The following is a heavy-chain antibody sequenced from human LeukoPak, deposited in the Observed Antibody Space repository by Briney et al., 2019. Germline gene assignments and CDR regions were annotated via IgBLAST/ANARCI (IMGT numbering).Heavy chain of an antibody. J-gene: IGHJ4*02. CDR3: AKGPLPGAVAGTPVDY. CDR1: GFTFSGYA. D-gene: IGHD6-19*01. Sequence: TGGSLRLSCAASGFTFSGYAMRWVRQAPGKGLEWVSAISGSGGSTYYADSVKGRFTISRDNSKNTLYLQMNSLRAEDTAVYYCAKGPLPGAVAGTPVDYWGQGTLVTVSS. CDR2: ISGSGGST. V-gene: IGHV3-23*01.